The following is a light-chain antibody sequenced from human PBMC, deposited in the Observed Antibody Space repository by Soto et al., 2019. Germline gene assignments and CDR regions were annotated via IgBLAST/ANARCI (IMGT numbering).Light chain of an antibody. CDR2: EVF. Sequence: QSVLTQPASVSGSPGQSITISCTGTSSDVGAYDYVSWYQQHPGKAPKVMIYEVFNRPSGVSIRFSGSKSGSTASLTISGLQTEDEADYYCTSYTTTNTLVFGTGTKGTVL. CDR3: TSYTTTNTLV. J-gene: IGLJ1*01. V-gene: IGLV2-14*01. CDR1: SSDVGAYDY.